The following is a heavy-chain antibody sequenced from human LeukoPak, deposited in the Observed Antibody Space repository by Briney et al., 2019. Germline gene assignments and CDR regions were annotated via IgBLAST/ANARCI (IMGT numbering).Heavy chain of an antibody. D-gene: IGHD3-10*01. J-gene: IGHJ4*02. CDR1: GYTFTSYG. Sequence: GASVKVSCKAPGYTFTSYGISWVQQAPGQGLEWMGWISAYNGNTNYAQKLQGRVTMTTDTSTSTAYMELRSLRSDDTAVYYCASGSITMVRGVFDYWGQGTLVTVSS. V-gene: IGHV1-18*01. CDR2: ISAYNGNT. CDR3: ASGSITMVRGVFDY.